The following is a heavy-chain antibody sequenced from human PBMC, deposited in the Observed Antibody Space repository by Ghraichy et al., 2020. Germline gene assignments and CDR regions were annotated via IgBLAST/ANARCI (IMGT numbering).Heavy chain of an antibody. CDR1: GLTLGDYG. J-gene: IGHJ4*02. V-gene: IGHV3-23*01. D-gene: IGHD1-26*01. CDR3: AKATGTYYEMYFDH. Sequence: GGSLRLSCAVSGLTLGDYGMSWVRQAPGKGLEWVSTIGGRVGSTYYADSVKGRFTISRDNVKSTVSLQMNSLRGDDTAAYYCAKATGTYYEMYFDHWGQGTLVTVSS. CDR2: IGGRVGST.